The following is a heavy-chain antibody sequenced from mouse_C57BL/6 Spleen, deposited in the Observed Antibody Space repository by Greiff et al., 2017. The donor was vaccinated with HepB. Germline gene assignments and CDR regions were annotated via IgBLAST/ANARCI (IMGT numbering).Heavy chain of an antibody. V-gene: IGHV1-52*01. CDR2: IDPADSET. CDR3: ARGYYGSSRYWYFDV. Sequence: QVQLQQPGAELVRPGSSVKLSCKASGYNFNSYWMHWVKQRPIQGLEWIGNIDPADSETHYNQKFKDKATLTVDKSSSTAYMQLSSLTSEDSAVYYCARGYYGSSRYWYFDVWGTGTTVTVSS. CDR1: GYNFNSYW. J-gene: IGHJ1*03. D-gene: IGHD1-1*01.